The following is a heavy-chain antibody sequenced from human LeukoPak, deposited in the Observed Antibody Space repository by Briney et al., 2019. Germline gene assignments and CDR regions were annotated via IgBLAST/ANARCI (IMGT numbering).Heavy chain of an antibody. J-gene: IGHJ6*04. CDR3: TTAYYYGSGSYLDYYYYGMDV. CDR2: IKSKTDGGTT. D-gene: IGHD3-10*01. V-gene: IGHV3-15*01. Sequence: GGSLRLSCAASGFTFSNAWMSWVRQAPGKGLEWVGRIKSKTDGGTTDYAAPVKGRFTISRDDSKNTLYLQMNSLKTEDTAVYYWTTAYYYGSGSYLDYYYYGMDVWGKGTTVTVSS. CDR1: GFTFSNAW.